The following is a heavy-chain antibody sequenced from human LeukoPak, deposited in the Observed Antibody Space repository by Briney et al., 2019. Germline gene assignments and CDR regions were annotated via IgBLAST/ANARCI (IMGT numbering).Heavy chain of an antibody. V-gene: IGHV4-39*07. CDR1: GGTISSSSYY. CDR3: AGGLMITFGGVPY. Sequence: PSETLSLTCTVSGGTISSSSYYWGWLRQPPGKGLEWIGSIYYSGSTYYNPSLESRVTISVDTSKNQFSLKLSSVTAADTAVYYCAGGLMITFGGVPYWGQGTLVTVSS. J-gene: IGHJ4*02. D-gene: IGHD3-16*01. CDR2: IYYSGST.